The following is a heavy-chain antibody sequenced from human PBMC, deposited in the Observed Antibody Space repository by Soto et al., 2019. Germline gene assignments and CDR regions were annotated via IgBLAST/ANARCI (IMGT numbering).Heavy chain of an antibody. V-gene: IGHV3-9*01. Sequence: GGSLRLSCVASGFTFEDYSLHWVRQAPGKGLEWVAGISGNSGSSGYADSVRGRFTVSRDNAKNSLFLQMSSLSPEDTALYYCTKRRSARPGFDAFGLWGQGTMVTVSS. J-gene: IGHJ3*01. D-gene: IGHD3-10*01. CDR1: GFTFEDYS. CDR3: TKRRSARPGFDAFGL. CDR2: ISGNSGSS.